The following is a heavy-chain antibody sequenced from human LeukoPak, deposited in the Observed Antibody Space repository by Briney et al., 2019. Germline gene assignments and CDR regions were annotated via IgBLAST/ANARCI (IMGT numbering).Heavy chain of an antibody. D-gene: IGHD6-13*01. J-gene: IGHJ4*02. CDR3: ARGRYLTTGGGAAAGFLDY. CDR2: IYHSGST. V-gene: IGHV4-4*02. CDR1: GGSISSSNW. Sequence: SETLSLTCAVSGGSISSSNWWSWIRQPPGKGLEWIGEIYHSGSTNYNPSLKSRVTISVDTSQKQFSLRLSSVTAADTAVYYCARGRYLTTGGGAAAGFLDYWGQGTLVTVSS.